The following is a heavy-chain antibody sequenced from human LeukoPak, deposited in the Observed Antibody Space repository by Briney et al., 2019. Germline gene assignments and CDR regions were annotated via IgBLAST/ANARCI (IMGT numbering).Heavy chain of an antibody. J-gene: IGHJ6*03. CDR2: ISAYNGNT. D-gene: IGHD6-6*01. CDR3: ARAIAARYYYYYMDV. V-gene: IGHV1-18*01. Sequence: GASVKVSCKASGYTFTSYGISWVRQAPGQGLEWMGWISAYNGNTNYAQKLQGRVTMTTDTSTSTAYMELRSLRSDDTAVYYCARAIAARYYYYYMDVWGKGTTVTVSS. CDR1: GYTFTSYG.